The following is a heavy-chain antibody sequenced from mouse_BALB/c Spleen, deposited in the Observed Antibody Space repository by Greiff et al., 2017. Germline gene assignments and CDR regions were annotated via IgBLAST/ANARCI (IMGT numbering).Heavy chain of an antibody. CDR3: ATLIYYDYDAY. D-gene: IGHD2-4*01. J-gene: IGHJ3*01. CDR2: ISNGGGSI. Sequence: EVKLMESGGGLVQPGGSLKLSCAASGFTFSSYTMSWVRQTPEKRLEWVAYISNGGGSIYYPDTLKGRFTISRDNAKNTLYLQMSSLKSEDTAMYYCATLIYYDYDAYWGQGTLVTVSA. V-gene: IGHV5-12-2*01. CDR1: GFTFSSYT.